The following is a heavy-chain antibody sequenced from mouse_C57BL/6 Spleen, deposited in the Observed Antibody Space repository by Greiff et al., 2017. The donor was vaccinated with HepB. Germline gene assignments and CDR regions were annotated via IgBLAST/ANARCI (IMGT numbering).Heavy chain of an antibody. CDR3: ALTTVVGGAMDY. D-gene: IGHD1-1*01. CDR2: INPGSGGT. CDR1: GYAFTHYL. V-gene: IGHV1-54*01. Sequence: QVQLKQSGAELVRPWTSVKVSCKASGYAFTHYLIEWVKQRPGQGLEWIGVINPGSGGTNYNEKFKGKATLTADKSSSTAYMQLSSLTSEDSAVYFCALTTVVGGAMDYWGQGTSVTVSS. J-gene: IGHJ4*01.